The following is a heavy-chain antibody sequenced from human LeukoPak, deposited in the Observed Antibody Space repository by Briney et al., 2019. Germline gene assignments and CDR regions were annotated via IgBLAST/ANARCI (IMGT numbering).Heavy chain of an antibody. D-gene: IGHD2-15*01. CDR2: ISYHGNTA. CDR3: ARGSVGTPPPFDY. J-gene: IGHJ4*02. CDR1: GFTFSSYA. Sequence: GGSLRLSCAASGFTFSSYAMHWVRQAPGMGLDWVALISYHGNTAYYADSVKGRFTISRDSSTLYLQMHSLRIEDTAVYYCARGSVGTPPPFDYWGQGTLVTVSS. V-gene: IGHV3-30*04.